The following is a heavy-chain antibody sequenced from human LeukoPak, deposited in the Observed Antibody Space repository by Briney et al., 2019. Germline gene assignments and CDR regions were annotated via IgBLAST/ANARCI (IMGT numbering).Heavy chain of an antibody. J-gene: IGHJ6*03. CDR1: GGSISSSSYY. D-gene: IGHD6-19*01. Sequence: SETLSLTCTVSGGSISSSSYYWGWIRQPPGKGLEWIGSIYYSGSTYYNPSLKSRVTISVDTSKNQFSLKLSSVTAADTAVYYCARGSQWLVLDWGDYYYYMDVWGKGTTVTVSS. V-gene: IGHV4-39*07. CDR3: ARGSQWLVLDWGDYYYYMDV. CDR2: IYYSGST.